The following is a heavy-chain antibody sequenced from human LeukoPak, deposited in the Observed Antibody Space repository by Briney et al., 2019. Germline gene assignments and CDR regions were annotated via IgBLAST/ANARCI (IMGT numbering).Heavy chain of an antibody. D-gene: IGHD3-3*01. V-gene: IGHV1-18*01. CDR1: GYTSTSHG. Sequence: ASVKVSCKASGYTSTSHGINWLRQAPGQGLEWMGWVSGYNGNTDYAQKFQGRVTMTRDTSTSTVYMELSSLRSEDTAVYYCARNRDDFWSGTPHTGFDYWGQGTLVTVSS. CDR2: VSGYNGNT. CDR3: ARNRDDFWSGTPHTGFDY. J-gene: IGHJ4*02.